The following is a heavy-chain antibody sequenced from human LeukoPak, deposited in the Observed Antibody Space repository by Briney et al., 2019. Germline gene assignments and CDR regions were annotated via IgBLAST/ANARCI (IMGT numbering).Heavy chain of an antibody. V-gene: IGHV4-59*01. J-gene: IGHJ4*02. Sequence: SETLSLTCIVSGGSISGYYWSWIRQPPGRGLEWIGYISDTGTTIYNPSLKNRLSMLVDTSKNHFYLNLTSVTAADTAIYYCARTRTYLDYWGQGALVTVSS. CDR1: GGSISGYY. D-gene: IGHD1-7*01. CDR3: ARTRTYLDY. CDR2: ISDTGTT.